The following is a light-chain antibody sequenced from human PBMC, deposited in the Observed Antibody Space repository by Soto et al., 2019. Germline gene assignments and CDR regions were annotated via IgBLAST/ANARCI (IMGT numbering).Light chain of an antibody. V-gene: IGKV3-15*01. CDR1: QSVSSN. CDR2: GAS. CDR3: QQYNNWPPT. J-gene: IGKJ5*01. Sequence: IVMTQSPATLSVSPGERATLSCRASQSVSSNLAWYQQKPGQAPRLLIYGASTRATGIPARFSGSRSATEFTLTISSLQSEDFAVYYCQQYNNWPPTFGQGTRLEIK.